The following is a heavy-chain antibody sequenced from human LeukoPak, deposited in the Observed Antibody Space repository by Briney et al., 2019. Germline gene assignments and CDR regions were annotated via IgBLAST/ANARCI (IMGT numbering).Heavy chain of an antibody. CDR1: GGTFSSYA. D-gene: IGHD3-10*01. J-gene: IGHJ4*02. CDR3: ASEFGDTMVQGVIRD. CDR2: IIPILGIA. V-gene: IGHV1-69*04. Sequence: SVKVSCKASGGTFSSYAISWVRQAPGQGLEWMGRIIPILGIANYAQKFQGRVTITADKSTSTAYMELSSLRSEDTAVYYCASEFGDTMVQGVIRDWGQGTLVTVSS.